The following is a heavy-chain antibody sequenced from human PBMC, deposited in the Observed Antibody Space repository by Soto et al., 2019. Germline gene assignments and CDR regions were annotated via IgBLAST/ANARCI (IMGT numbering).Heavy chain of an antibody. Sequence: EVQLVESGGGLVQPGGSLRPSCAVSGFTFSDHYLDWVRQAPGKGLEWVGRSKNKVNSYITEYAASVKGRFTISRDDSKNTVYLQMNSLRTEDTAVYYCTTLYTSGYWGQGTLVTVSS. CDR3: TTLYTSGY. V-gene: IGHV3-72*01. J-gene: IGHJ4*02. CDR1: GFTFSDHY. D-gene: IGHD1-26*01. CDR2: SKNKVNSYIT.